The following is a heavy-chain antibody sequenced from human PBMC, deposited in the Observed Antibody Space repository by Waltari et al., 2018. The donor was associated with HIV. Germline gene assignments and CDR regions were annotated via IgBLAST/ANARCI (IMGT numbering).Heavy chain of an antibody. CDR3: ASARETMGVDFDS. CDR1: GGAFVSHT. CDR2: DIPMFGTA. J-gene: IGHJ5*01. Sequence: QVQLVQSGAEVKKPGSSVKVSCKASGGAFVSHTFNWVRQAPGQGLEWMGRDIPMFGTANYARKFQGRVTITADKSTTTAYMELNGLRIDDTAVYYCASARETMGVDFDSWGQGTLVTVS. V-gene: IGHV1-69*08. D-gene: IGHD3-10*01.